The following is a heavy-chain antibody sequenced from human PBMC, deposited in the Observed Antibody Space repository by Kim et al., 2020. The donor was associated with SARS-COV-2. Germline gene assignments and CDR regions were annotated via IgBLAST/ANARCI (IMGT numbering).Heavy chain of an antibody. CDR1: GFTFSSYS. Sequence: GGSLRLSCAASGFTFSSYSMNWVRQAPGKGLEWVSYISSSSSTIYYADSVKGRFTISRDNAKNSLYLQMNSLRDEDTAVYYCARDSVSIALIVVVRNGMDVWGQGATGTVSS. V-gene: IGHV3-48*02. J-gene: IGHJ6*02. CDR3: ARDSVSIALIVVVRNGMDV. D-gene: IGHD3-22*01. CDR2: ISSSSSTI.